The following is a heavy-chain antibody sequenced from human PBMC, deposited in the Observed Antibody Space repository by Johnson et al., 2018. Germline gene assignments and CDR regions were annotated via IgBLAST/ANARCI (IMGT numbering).Heavy chain of an antibody. CDR2: IKNDGSET. V-gene: IGHV3-7*01. J-gene: IGHJ3*01. D-gene: IGHD1-1*01. Sequence: VQLVQSGGGLVQPGGSLRLSCAASGFPFRSYWMSWVRQAPGKGLEWVAHIKNDGSETYYVDPVRGRFTISRDNAKNSVYLQMGSLRAEDTAVYYCGSTSRGMSVDFWGQGTVVTVSS. CDR3: GSTSRGMSVDF. CDR1: GFPFRSYW.